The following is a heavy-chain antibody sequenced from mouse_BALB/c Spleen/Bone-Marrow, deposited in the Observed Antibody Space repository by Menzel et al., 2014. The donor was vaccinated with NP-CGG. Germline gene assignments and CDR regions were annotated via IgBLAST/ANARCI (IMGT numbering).Heavy chain of an antibody. D-gene: IGHD1-1*01. V-gene: IGHV1-7*01. Sequence: VQLQQSGAELAKPGASVKMSCKASGYTFTTYWMHWVKQRPGQGLEWIGYINPSTGYTEYNQKFKDKATLTVDKSSSTAYMQLSSPTSEDSAVYYCAITTVVATGDYWGQGTTLTVSS. CDR3: AITTVVATGDY. J-gene: IGHJ2*01. CDR2: INPSTGYT. CDR1: GYTFTTYW.